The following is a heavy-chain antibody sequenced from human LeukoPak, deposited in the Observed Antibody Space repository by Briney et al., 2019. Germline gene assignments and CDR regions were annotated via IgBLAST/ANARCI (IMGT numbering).Heavy chain of an antibody. J-gene: IGHJ4*02. D-gene: IGHD2-2*03. V-gene: IGHV1-2*02. CDR1: GYTFTGYY. CDR3: AKSNGSCSSPSCTENYYFDY. Sequence: ASVKVSCKASGYTFTGYYMHWVRQAPGQGLEWMGWINPNSGGTNYAQKFQGRVTMTRDTSISTAYMELSRLRSDDTAVYYRAKSNGSCSSPSCTENYYFDYWGQGTLVTVSS. CDR2: INPNSGGT.